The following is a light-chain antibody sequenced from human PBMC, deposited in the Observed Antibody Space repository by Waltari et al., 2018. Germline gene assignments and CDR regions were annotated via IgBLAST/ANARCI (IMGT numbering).Light chain of an antibody. J-gene: IGKJ4*01. CDR1: QRIGRW. Sequence: DIQMTQSPSTLSATVGDRVTITCRASQRIGRWLAWYQQKPGKAPKFLIYKVSNLESGVPSRFSGSGSGTEFTLTISSLQPDDFATYYCQQYQSYPLTFGGGSKVEIK. CDR3: QQYQSYPLT. CDR2: KVS. V-gene: IGKV1-5*03.